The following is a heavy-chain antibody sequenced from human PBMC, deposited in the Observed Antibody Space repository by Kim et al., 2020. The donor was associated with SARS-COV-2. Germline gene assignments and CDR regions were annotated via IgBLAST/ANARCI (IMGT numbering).Heavy chain of an antibody. V-gene: IGHV4-34*01. D-gene: IGHD3-10*01. CDR3: ARGSNYYGSGSYYNY. Sequence: SETLSLTCAVYGGSFSGYYWSWIRQPPGKGLEWIGEINHSGSTNYNPSLKSRVTISVDTSKNQFSLKLSSVTAADTAVYYCARGSNYYGSGSYYNYWGQG. CDR1: GGSFSGYY. CDR2: INHSGST. J-gene: IGHJ4*02.